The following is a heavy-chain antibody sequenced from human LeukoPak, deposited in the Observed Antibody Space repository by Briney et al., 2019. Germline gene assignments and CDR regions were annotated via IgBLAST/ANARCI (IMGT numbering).Heavy chain of an antibody. Sequence: GRSLRLSCAASGFTFSSFAIHWVRQAPGKGLEWVAAISYDGSDKYYADSVKGRFTISRDNSKNTLYLQMNSLRAEDTAVYYCARGGIVVVVAPAGDYWGQGTLVTVSS. CDR1: GFTFSSFA. CDR2: ISYDGSDK. CDR3: ARGGIVVVVAPAGDY. J-gene: IGHJ4*02. V-gene: IGHV3-30*04. D-gene: IGHD2-15*01.